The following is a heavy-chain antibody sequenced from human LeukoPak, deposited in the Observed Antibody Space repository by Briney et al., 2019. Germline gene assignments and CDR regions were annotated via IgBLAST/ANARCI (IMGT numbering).Heavy chain of an antibody. Sequence: ASVKVSCKASGYTFTSYATHWVRQAPGQRLEWMGWINAGNGNTKYSQKFQGRVTITRDTSASTAYMELSSLRSEDTAVYYCASPGYSSGWYRGFGDWGQGTLVTVSS. CDR1: GYTFTSYA. J-gene: IGHJ4*02. V-gene: IGHV1-3*01. D-gene: IGHD6-19*01. CDR2: INAGNGNT. CDR3: ASPGYSSGWYRGFGD.